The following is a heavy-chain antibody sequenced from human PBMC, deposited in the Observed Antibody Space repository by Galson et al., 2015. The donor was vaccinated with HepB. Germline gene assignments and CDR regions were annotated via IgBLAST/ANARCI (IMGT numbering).Heavy chain of an antibody. Sequence: SVKVSCKASGYSITTYNMHWVRQAPGQRLEWMGWINTGKGNTKYSQRFQGRVTITRDTSANTAYVELRSLRSEDTAVYYCARGGQWPQFYYFDYWGRGTLVTVSS. CDR1: GYSITTYN. J-gene: IGHJ4*02. D-gene: IGHD5-24*01. CDR3: ARGGQWPQFYYFDY. V-gene: IGHV1-3*04. CDR2: INTGKGNT.